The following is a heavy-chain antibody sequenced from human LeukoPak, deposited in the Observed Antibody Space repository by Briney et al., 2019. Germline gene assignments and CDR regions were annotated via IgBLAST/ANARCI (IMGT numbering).Heavy chain of an antibody. CDR1: GFTVSSSY. D-gene: IGHD3-10*01. Sequence: GGSLRLSCAASGFTVSSSYMSWVRQAPGKGLEWVSIISSAGTTYYADSVKGRFTISRDNSKNTVYLQVNSLRDEDTAVYYCVRGIYGSGIDAFDIWGQGTMVTVSS. CDR2: ISSAGTT. V-gene: IGHV3-66*01. CDR3: VRGIYGSGIDAFDI. J-gene: IGHJ3*02.